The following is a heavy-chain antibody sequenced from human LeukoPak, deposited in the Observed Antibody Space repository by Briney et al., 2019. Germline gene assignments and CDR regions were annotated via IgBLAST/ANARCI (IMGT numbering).Heavy chain of an antibody. CDR1: GFTFYNSA. CDR2: ISGSGTST. V-gene: IGHV3-23*01. J-gene: IGHJ4*02. D-gene: IGHD1-14*01. Sequence: PGGPLRLSCAASGFTFYNSAMNWVRQAPGKWLEWVSGISGSGTSTYYADSVKGRFTISRDNAQQSVHLQIFSLRPEDTALYYCSTSRPDRFLDSWGQGTLVTVST. CDR3: STSRPDRFLDS.